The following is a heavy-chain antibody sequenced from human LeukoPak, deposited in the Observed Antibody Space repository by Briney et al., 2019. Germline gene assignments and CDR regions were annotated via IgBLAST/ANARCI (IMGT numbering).Heavy chain of an antibody. CDR3: ARMSNSSPIIDY. CDR1: GGSFSGYY. V-gene: IGHV4-34*01. Sequence: PSETLSLTCAVYGGSFSGYYWSWIRQPPGKGLEWIGEINHSGSTNYNPSLKSRVTISVDTSKNRFSLKLSSVTATDTAVYYCARMSNSSPIIDYWGQGTLVTVSS. CDR2: INHSGST. D-gene: IGHD6-13*01. J-gene: IGHJ4*02.